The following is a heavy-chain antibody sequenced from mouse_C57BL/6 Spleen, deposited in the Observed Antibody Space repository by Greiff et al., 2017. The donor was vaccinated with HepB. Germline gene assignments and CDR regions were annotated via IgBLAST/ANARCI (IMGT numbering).Heavy chain of an antibody. CDR3: ARPQLGLAMDY. Sequence: EVMLVESGGGLVKPGGSLKLSCAASGFTFSDYGMHWVRQAPEKGLEWVAYISSGSSTIYYADTVKGRFTISRDNAKNTLFLQMTSLRSEDTAMYYCARPQLGLAMDYWGQGTSVTVSS. CDR2: ISSGSSTI. CDR1: GFTFSDYG. V-gene: IGHV5-17*01. J-gene: IGHJ4*01. D-gene: IGHD4-1*02.